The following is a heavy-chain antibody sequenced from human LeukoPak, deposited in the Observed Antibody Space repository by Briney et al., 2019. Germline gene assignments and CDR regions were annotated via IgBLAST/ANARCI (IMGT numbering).Heavy chain of an antibody. Sequence: SETLSLTCTVSGGSISSYYWSWIRQPPGKGLEWIGYIYYSGSTNYNPSLKSRVTISADTSKNQFSLKLSSVTAADTAVYYCARARITMVRGVTWYNYWGQGTLVTVSS. D-gene: IGHD3-10*01. CDR2: IYYSGST. V-gene: IGHV4-59*01. J-gene: IGHJ4*02. CDR3: ARARITMVRGVTWYNY. CDR1: GGSISSYY.